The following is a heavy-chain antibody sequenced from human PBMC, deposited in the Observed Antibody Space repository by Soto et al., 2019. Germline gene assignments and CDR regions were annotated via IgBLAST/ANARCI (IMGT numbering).Heavy chain of an antibody. J-gene: IGHJ6*02. CDR2: INGDGSIT. Sequence: AGGSLRLSCAASGFSFIGYWMHWVRQAPGKGLVCVSRINGDGSITAYAESMKGRFTISRDNAKNTLYLQMNSLRAEDTAVYYCVKGDTLTGYYEDDYYYGMDVWGQGTTVTVSS. D-gene: IGHD3-9*01. CDR1: GFSFIGYW. V-gene: IGHV3-74*01. CDR3: VKGDTLTGYYEDDYYYGMDV.